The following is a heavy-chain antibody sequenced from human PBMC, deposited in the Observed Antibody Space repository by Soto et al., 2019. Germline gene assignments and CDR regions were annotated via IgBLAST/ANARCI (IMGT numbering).Heavy chain of an antibody. J-gene: IGHJ4*02. CDR1: GGTFVRHV. D-gene: IGHD2-2*01. Sequence: QVQLVQSGAEVKKPESSVKVSCKTSGGTFVRHVISWVRQAPGQGPEWMGKINPLSGISNYAQKFQDRVTFTADTDSSTAYMELISLRSDDMAVYYCATPACAATWCSPSHSLDHWGQGTLVTVSS. CDR2: INPLSGIS. CDR3: ATPACAATWCSPSHSLDH. V-gene: IGHV1-69*09.